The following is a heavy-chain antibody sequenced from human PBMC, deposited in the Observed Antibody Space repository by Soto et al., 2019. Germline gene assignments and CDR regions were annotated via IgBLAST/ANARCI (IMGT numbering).Heavy chain of an antibody. Sequence: PSETLSLTCTVSGGSVSSGSYYWSWIRQPPGKGLEWIGYIYYSGSTNYNPSLKSRVTISVDTSKNQFSLKLSSMTAADTAVYYCARAGSLYSSGWFYYFDYWGQGTLVTVSS. D-gene: IGHD6-19*01. V-gene: IGHV4-61*01. CDR3: ARAGSLYSSGWFYYFDY. CDR1: GGSVSSGSYY. J-gene: IGHJ4*02. CDR2: IYYSGST.